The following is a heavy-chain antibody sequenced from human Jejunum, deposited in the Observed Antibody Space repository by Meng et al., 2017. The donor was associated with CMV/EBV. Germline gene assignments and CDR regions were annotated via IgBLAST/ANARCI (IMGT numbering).Heavy chain of an antibody. Sequence: FTFSSYGMSWVRQAPGKGLEWLSVISGSGISTHYADSVRGRFTISRDNSKNTLYLQMNSLRADDTAVYYCAKRRVKAVAGLADFDYWGQGTLVTVSS. CDR3: AKRRVKAVAGLADFDY. J-gene: IGHJ4*02. CDR1: FTFSSYG. CDR2: ISGSGIST. D-gene: IGHD6-13*01. V-gene: IGHV3-23*01.